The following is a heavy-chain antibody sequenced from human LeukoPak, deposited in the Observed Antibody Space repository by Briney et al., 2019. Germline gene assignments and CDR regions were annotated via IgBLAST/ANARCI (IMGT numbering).Heavy chain of an antibody. J-gene: IGHJ6*02. CDR1: GFTFTNYA. D-gene: IGHD3-22*01. V-gene: IGHV3-23*01. CDR3: ARALADHYDSSGYYYDYYYGMDV. CDR2: IGASGADT. Sequence: GGSLRLSCAASGFTFTNYAMTWVRQAPGKGLEWVSVIGASGADTYYADPVKGRFTISRDNSKNTLYLQMNSLRAEDTAVYYCARALADHYDSSGYYYDYYYGMDVWGQGTTVTVSS.